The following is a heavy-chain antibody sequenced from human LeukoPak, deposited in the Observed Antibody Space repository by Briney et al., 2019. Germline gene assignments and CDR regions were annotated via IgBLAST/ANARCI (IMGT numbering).Heavy chain of an antibody. CDR3: AKDEGWPTWKFHY. V-gene: IGHV3-23*01. CDR2: INANGGST. CDR1: GFTFSSYG. J-gene: IGHJ4*02. D-gene: IGHD1-1*01. Sequence: GGSLRLSCAASGFTFSSYGMSWVRQAPGKGLEWVSDINANGGSTYYADSVKGRFTISRDNSKNTLYLQMNSLRAEDTAVYYCAKDEGWPTWKFHYWGQGTLVTVSS.